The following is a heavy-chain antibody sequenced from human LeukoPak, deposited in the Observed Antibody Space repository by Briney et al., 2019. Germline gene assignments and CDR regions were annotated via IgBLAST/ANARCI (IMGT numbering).Heavy chain of an antibody. CDR1: GFTFGNYW. V-gene: IGHV3-74*01. D-gene: IGHD3-10*01. Sequence: GGSLRLSCAASGFTFGNYWMQWVRQAPGKGLVWVSRINGKGDTSYADSVKGRFTISRDNAKNTVHLQMNSLRAEDTAVYYCARDLVYGSGSCGHWGQGTLVTVSS. J-gene: IGHJ4*02. CDR2: INGKGDT. CDR3: ARDLVYGSGSCGH.